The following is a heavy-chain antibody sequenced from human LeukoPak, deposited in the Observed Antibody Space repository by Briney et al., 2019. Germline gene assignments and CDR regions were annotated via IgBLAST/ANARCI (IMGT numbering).Heavy chain of an antibody. CDR2: THYRSKWYI. Sequence: SQTLSLTCAISGDSVSSNSAAWNWIRQSPSRGLEWLGRTHYRSKWYIDYAGSVRSRITINPDTSKNQFSLQLNSVTPEDTAVYYCAGGVQSSGYGFDIWGQGTMVTVSS. V-gene: IGHV6-1*01. J-gene: IGHJ3*02. CDR3: AGGVQSSGYGFDI. CDR1: GDSVSSNSAA. D-gene: IGHD6-19*01.